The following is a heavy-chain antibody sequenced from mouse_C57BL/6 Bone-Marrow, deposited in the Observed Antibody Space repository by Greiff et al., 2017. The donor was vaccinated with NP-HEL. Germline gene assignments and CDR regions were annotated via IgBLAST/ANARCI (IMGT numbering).Heavy chain of an antibody. J-gene: IGHJ4*01. CDR3: ARSRYNSLAMDY. CDR1: GYAFSSSW. Sequence: QVQLQQSGPELVKPGASVKISCKASGYAFSSSWMNWVKQRPGKGLEWIGRIYPGDGDTNYNGKFKGKATLTADKSSSTAYMQLSGLTSEDSAVYFCARSRYNSLAMDYWGQGTSVTVSS. CDR2: IYPGDGDT. V-gene: IGHV1-82*01. D-gene: IGHD1-3*01.